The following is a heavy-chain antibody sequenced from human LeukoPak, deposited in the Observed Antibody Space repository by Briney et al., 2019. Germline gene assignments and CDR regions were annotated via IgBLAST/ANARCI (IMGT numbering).Heavy chain of an antibody. D-gene: IGHD3-22*01. Sequence: ASVKVSFKASAYTFTIYGISWVRQAPGQGLEWMGWIGAHNGNTNYAQKFQGRVTMTRDTSISTAYMELSRLRSDDTAVYYCARSHLANYYDSSGYFYWGQGTLVTVSS. CDR3: ARSHLANYYDSSGYFY. CDR2: IGAHNGNT. V-gene: IGHV1-18*01. J-gene: IGHJ4*02. CDR1: AYTFTIYG.